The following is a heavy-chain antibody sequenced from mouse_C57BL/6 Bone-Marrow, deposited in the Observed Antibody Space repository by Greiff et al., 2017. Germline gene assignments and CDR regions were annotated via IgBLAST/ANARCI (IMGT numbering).Heavy chain of an antibody. CDR1: GYTFTDYY. V-gene: IGHV1-19*01. J-gene: IGHJ2*01. CDR3: APNLDAFFDY. Sequence: VQLKESGPVLVKPGASVKMSCKASGYTFTDYYMNWVKQSHGKSLEWIGVINPYNGGTSYNQKFKGKATLTVDKSSSTAYMELYSLTSEDSAIYYCAPNLDAFFDYWGQGTTLTVSS. CDR2: INPYNGGT.